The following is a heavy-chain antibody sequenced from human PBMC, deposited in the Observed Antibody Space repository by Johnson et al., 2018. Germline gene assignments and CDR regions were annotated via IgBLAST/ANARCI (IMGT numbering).Heavy chain of an antibody. V-gene: IGHV3-23*04. CDR2: IGISGVNT. CDR3: AREEHDSTGYYPEYFQY. J-gene: IGHJ1*01. CDR1: GFTFSGYA. D-gene: IGHD3-22*01. Sequence: VQLVESGGGLEQPGGSLRLACVASGFTFSGYAMSWVRQAPGKGLEWVSTIGISGVNTYYADSVQGRFPVTRYSSQNTVFLQMSSLSPEETAVYYCAREEHDSTGYYPEYFQYWGQGTLVTVSS.